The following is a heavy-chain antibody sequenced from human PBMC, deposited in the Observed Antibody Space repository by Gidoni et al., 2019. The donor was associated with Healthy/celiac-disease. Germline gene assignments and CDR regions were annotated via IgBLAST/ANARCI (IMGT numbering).Heavy chain of an antibody. CDR1: GFTFSSYA. CDR2: ISYDGSNK. CDR3: ARDAYYYGSGSYPPYFDY. V-gene: IGHV3-30-3*01. D-gene: IGHD3-10*01. J-gene: IGHJ4*02. Sequence: QVQLVESGGGVVQPGRSLRLACAASGFTFSSYAMHWVRQAPGKGLGWVAVISYDGSNKYYADSVKGRFTISRDNSKNTLYLQMNSLRAEDTAVYYCARDAYYYGSGSYPPYFDYWGQGTLVTVSS.